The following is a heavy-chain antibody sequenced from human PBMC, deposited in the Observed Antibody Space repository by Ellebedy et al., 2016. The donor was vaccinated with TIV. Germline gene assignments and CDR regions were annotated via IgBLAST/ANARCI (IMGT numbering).Heavy chain of an antibody. Sequence: GESLKISCAASGFTFSRYAMHWVRQAPGKGLEWVANIKQDGSEKYYVDSVKGRFSISRDNAKNSLYLQMNSLTDEDTAVYYCARDQWLGRAYYFDSWGQGTLVTVSS. D-gene: IGHD6-19*01. CDR3: ARDQWLGRAYYFDS. CDR2: IKQDGSEK. J-gene: IGHJ4*02. V-gene: IGHV3-7*01. CDR1: GFTFSRYA.